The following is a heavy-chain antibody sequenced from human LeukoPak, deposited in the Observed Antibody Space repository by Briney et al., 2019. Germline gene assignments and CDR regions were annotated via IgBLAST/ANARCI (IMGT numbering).Heavy chain of an antibody. CDR2: ISSNGGST. CDR3: AKYSGYSGYGYYFDY. V-gene: IGHV3-64*04. J-gene: IGHJ4*02. CDR1: GFTFSNYA. Sequence: GGSLRLSCAASGFTFSNYAMHWVRQAPGKGLEYVSTISSNGGSTYYADSVKGRFTISRDNSKNTLYLQMNSLKAEDTALYYCAKYSGYSGYGYYFDYWGQGALVTVSS. D-gene: IGHD5-12*01.